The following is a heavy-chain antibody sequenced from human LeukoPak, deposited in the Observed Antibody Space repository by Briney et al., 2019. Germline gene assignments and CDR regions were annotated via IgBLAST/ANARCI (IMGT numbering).Heavy chain of an antibody. J-gene: IGHJ4*02. CDR1: GYTFTGYY. Sequence: ASVKVSCKASGYTFTGYYMHWVRQAPGQGLEWMGWINPNSGGTNYAQKFQGRVTMTRNTSISTAYMELSSLRSEDTAVYYCARALRGYSYDWGQGTLVTVSS. D-gene: IGHD5-18*01. V-gene: IGHV1-2*02. CDR3: ARALRGYSYD. CDR2: INPNSGGT.